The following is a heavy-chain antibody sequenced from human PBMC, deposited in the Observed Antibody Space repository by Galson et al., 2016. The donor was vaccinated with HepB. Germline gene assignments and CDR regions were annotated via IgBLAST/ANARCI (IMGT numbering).Heavy chain of an antibody. CDR2: ISPWDGST. CDR3: ARPNYYDSRGHYSSYFSYMDV. CDR1: GYTFINYR. D-gene: IGHD3-22*01. J-gene: IGHJ6*03. Sequence: SVKVSCKASGYTFINYRIGWVRQAPGQGLEWMGWISPWDGSTNFAERFQGRVTMTTDTSTSTAYMELRSLRSDDTAVYYCARPNYYDSRGHYSSYFSYMDVWGKGTTVTVSS. V-gene: IGHV1-18*04.